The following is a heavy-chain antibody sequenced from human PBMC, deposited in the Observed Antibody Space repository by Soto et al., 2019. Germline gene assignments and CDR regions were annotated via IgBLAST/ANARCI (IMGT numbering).Heavy chain of an antibody. CDR2: IGGSGRKT. Sequence: GGSLRLSCAASGFTFTNSGMSWVRQAPGKGLEWVAGIGGSGRKTYHADSVKGRFSISRGNSKNSLFLQMNSLSADDTAIYYCAKDGLSDSPSAIDYWGLGTLVTVSS. D-gene: IGHD6-13*01. V-gene: IGHV3-23*01. CDR1: GFTFTNSG. CDR3: AKDGLSDSPSAIDY. J-gene: IGHJ4*02.